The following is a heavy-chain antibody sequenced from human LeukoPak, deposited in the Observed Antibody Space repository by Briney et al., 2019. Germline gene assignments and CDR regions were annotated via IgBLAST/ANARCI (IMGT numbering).Heavy chain of an antibody. D-gene: IGHD2-2*01. CDR2: INHSGST. CDR1: GGSFSGYY. V-gene: IGHV4-34*01. CDR3: AISGDSSTSCYPH. J-gene: IGHJ4*02. Sequence: SETLSPTCAVYGGSFSGYYWSWIRQPPGKELEWIGEINHSGSTNYNPSLKSRVTISVDTSKNQFSLKLSSVTAADTAVYYCAISGDSSTSCYPHWGQGTLVTVSS.